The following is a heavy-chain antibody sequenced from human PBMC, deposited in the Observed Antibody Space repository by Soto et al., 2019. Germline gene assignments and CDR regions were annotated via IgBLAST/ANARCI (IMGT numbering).Heavy chain of an antibody. J-gene: IGHJ4*02. CDR3: ARDFESGPGTSGSYWYFDF. Sequence: PGGSLRLSCAASGFTFSDYYMSWIRQAPGKGLEWVSYISSSGSTYYADSVKDRFTISRDNSKNTLYLQMNSLRAEDTAVYYCARDFESGPGTSGSYWYFDFWGQGILVTVSS. V-gene: IGHV3-11*04. D-gene: IGHD3-10*01. CDR2: ISSSGST. CDR1: GFTFSDYY.